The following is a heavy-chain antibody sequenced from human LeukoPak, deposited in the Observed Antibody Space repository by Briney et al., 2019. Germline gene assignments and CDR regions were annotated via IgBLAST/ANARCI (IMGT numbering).Heavy chain of an antibody. Sequence: ASVKVSCKASGYTFTGYYMHWVRQAPGQGLEWMGWINPNSGGTNYAQKLQGRVTMTTDTSTSTAYMELRSLRSDDTAVYYCARARLGYCSSTSCYSHFDYWGQGTLVTVSS. D-gene: IGHD2-2*01. J-gene: IGHJ4*02. CDR2: INPNSGGT. CDR1: GYTFTGYY. CDR3: ARARLGYCSSTSCYSHFDY. V-gene: IGHV1-2*02.